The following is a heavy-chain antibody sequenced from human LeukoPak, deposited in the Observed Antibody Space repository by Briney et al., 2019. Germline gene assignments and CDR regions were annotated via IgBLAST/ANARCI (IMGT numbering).Heavy chain of an antibody. D-gene: IGHD3-22*01. CDR3: AKDKDSSAYYFIS. V-gene: IGHV3-23*01. CDR1: GFTFSTYA. CDR2: ISGSGANP. Sequence: GGSLRLSCAASGFTFSTYAMNWVRQAPGQGLEWVSTISGSGANPYYTDSVKGRFTISRDNSKNTLYLQMNSLRAEDTAVYYCAKDKDSSAYYFISWGQGTLVTVSS. J-gene: IGHJ4*02.